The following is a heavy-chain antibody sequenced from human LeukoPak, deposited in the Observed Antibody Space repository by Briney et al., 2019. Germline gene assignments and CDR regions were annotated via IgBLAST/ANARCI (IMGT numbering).Heavy chain of an antibody. Sequence: GGSLRLSCVASGFTFSIYAMTWVRQAPGKGLEWASGISGGSESTYYADSVKGRFTISRDNSKNTLYMEMNNLRGADTAVYYCAKGWTAVGSWGQGTRVTVSS. CDR3: AKGWTAVGS. CDR1: GFTFSIYA. CDR2: ISGGSEST. D-gene: IGHD1-26*01. V-gene: IGHV3-23*01. J-gene: IGHJ5*02.